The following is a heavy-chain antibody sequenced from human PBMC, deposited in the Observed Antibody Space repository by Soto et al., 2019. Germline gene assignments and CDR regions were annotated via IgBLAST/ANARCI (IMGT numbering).Heavy chain of an antibody. Sequence: QAQLQESGPGLVKPSETMSLTCSVSGGSMSNFYWSWIRQPPGKGLEWIGYIYYNGDTNYNPSLQSRVTLSVDTSKNQFSLRLSSVTAADTAVYFCARGGWYVDYWGQGTLVTVSA. V-gene: IGHV4-59*01. CDR2: IYYNGDT. CDR3: ARGGWYVDY. CDR1: GGSMSNFY. D-gene: IGHD6-19*01. J-gene: IGHJ4*02.